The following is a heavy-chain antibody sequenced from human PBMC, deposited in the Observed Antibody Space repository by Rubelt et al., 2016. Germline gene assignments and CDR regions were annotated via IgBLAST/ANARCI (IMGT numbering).Heavy chain of an antibody. J-gene: IGHJ4*02. CDR3: ARGHSSGWSQLFDY. D-gene: IGHD6-19*01. V-gene: IGHV4-4*02. CDR2: IYHSGST. Sequence: QLQLQESGPGLVKPSGTLSLTCAVSGGSISSSNWWSWVRQPPGKGLEWIGEIYHSGSTNYNPSLKGQVPISVYTSKNQFSLKLSSGTAADTAVYYCARGHSSGWSQLFDYWGQGTLVTVSS. CDR1: GGSISSSNW.